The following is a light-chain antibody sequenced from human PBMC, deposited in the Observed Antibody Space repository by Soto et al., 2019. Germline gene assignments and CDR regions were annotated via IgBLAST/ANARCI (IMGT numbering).Light chain of an antibody. V-gene: IGLV1-44*01. Sequence: QSVLTQPPSVSGTPGQRFSISCSGGSSNIGGNTVNWYQQFPGTATQLLFFRNTQRPSGVPERFYASKSCTSASLAISGLQSVDEADYYCAAWDDSLRGMMFGGGTKVTV. CDR3: AAWDDSLRGMM. J-gene: IGLJ3*02. CDR1: SSNIGGNT. CDR2: RNT.